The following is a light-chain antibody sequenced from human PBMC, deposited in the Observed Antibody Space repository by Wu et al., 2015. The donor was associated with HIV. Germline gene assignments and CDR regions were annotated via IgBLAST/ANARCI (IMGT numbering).Light chain of an antibody. CDR1: QGISSY. Sequence: DIQLTQSPSFLSASVGDRVTITCRASQGISSYLAWYQEKPGKAPKLLIYAASTLQSGVPSRFSGSGSGTEFTLTISSLQPEDFATYYCQQLNDYPFTFAGGTKVEIK. CDR3: QQLNDYPFT. CDR2: AAS. J-gene: IGKJ4*01. V-gene: IGKV1-9*01.